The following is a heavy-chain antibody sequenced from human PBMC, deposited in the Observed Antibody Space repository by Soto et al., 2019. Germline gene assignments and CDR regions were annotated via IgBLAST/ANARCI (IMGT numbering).Heavy chain of an antibody. CDR1: GGSVSSGSYY. J-gene: IGHJ4*02. CDR2: VYYSGTT. V-gene: IGHV4-61*01. D-gene: IGHD5-18*01. CDR3: ARGDTVITPFDY. Sequence: QVQLQESGPGLVKPSETLSLTCTVSGGSVSSGSYYWSWIRQPPGKGLEWIGYVYYSGTTNYNPSLKSRVTISVDTSKNQFSLKLSSVTAADTAVYYCARGDTVITPFDYWGQGTLVTVSS.